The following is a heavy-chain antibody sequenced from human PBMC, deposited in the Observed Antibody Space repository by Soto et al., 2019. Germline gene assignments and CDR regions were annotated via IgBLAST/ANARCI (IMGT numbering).Heavy chain of an antibody. V-gene: IGHV3-7*03. CDR2: IKQDGSEK. CDR1: GFTFSSYW. J-gene: IGHJ5*02. D-gene: IGHD3-22*01. CDR3: ARRREDGYYSINWFDP. Sequence: GGSLRLSCAASGFTFSSYWMSWVRQAPGKGLEWVANIKQDGSEKYYVDSVRGRFTISRDNAKNSLYLQMNSLRADDTAVYYCARRREDGYYSINWFDPWGQGTLVTVSS.